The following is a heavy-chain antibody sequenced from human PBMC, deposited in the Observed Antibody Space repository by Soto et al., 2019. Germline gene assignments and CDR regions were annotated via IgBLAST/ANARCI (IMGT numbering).Heavy chain of an antibody. J-gene: IGHJ6*02. V-gene: IGHV3-48*01. CDR2: INSSSSTI. D-gene: IGHD6-6*01. Sequence: PGGSLRLSCAASGFTFSSYIMNWVRQAPGKGLEWVSYINSSSSTIYYADSVKGRFTISRDNAKNSLYLQMNSLRAEDTAVYYCARAGAARPPPNYYGMDVWGQGTTVTVSS. CDR3: ARAGAARPPPNYYGMDV. CDR1: GFTFSSYI.